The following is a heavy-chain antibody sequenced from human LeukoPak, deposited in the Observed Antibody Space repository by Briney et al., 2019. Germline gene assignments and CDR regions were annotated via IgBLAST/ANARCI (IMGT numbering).Heavy chain of an antibody. D-gene: IGHD3-10*01. CDR3: AKETSLWFEELSG. Sequence: GGSLRLSCAASGFTFSSYEMNWVRQAPGKGLEWVSYISSSGSTIYYADSVKGRFTISRDNSKNTLYLQMNSLRAEDTAVYYCAKETSLWFEELSGWGQGTLVTVSS. CDR1: GFTFSSYE. CDR2: ISSSGSTI. V-gene: IGHV3-48*03. J-gene: IGHJ4*02.